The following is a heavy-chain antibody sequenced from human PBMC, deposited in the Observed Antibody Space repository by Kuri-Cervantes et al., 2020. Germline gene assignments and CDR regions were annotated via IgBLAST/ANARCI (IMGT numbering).Heavy chain of an antibody. CDR1: GFTFSSYG. J-gene: IGHJ6*02. CDR2: ISYDGSNK. CDR3: AKERSYGDYVFDYGMDV. D-gene: IGHD4-17*01. Sequence: GSLRLSCAASGFTFSSYGMHWVRQAPGKGLEWVAVISYDGSNKYYADSVKGRFTISRDNSKNTLYLQMNSLRAEDTAVYYCAKERSYGDYVFDYGMDVWGQGTTVTVSS. V-gene: IGHV3-30*18.